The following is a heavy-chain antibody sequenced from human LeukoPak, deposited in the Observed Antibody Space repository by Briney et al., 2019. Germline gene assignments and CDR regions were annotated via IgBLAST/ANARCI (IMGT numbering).Heavy chain of an antibody. CDR1: GFSFSSYW. D-gene: IGHD3-22*01. CDR3: ATGGYLNAFDI. J-gene: IGHJ3*02. V-gene: IGHV3-7*02. Sequence: GGSLRLSCAASGFSFSSYWMSWVRQAPGKGLEWVANIKQDGSEKYYVDSVKGRFTISRDNAKNSLYLQMNSLRDEDTAVYSCATGGYLNAFDIWGQGTMVTVSS. CDR2: IKQDGSEK.